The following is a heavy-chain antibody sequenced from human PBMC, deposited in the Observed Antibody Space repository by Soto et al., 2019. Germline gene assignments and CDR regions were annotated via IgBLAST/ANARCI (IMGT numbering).Heavy chain of an antibody. D-gene: IGHD6-13*01. J-gene: IGHJ4*02. Sequence: SETLSLTCTVSGGSISSSSYYWGWIRQPPGKGLEWIGSIYYSGSTYYNPSLKSRVTISVDTSKNQFSLKLTSVTAADTAVYYCARPQYSSSWYYFDYWGQGTLVTVSS. CDR2: IYYSGST. CDR3: ARPQYSSSWYYFDY. CDR1: GGSISSSSYY. V-gene: IGHV4-39*01.